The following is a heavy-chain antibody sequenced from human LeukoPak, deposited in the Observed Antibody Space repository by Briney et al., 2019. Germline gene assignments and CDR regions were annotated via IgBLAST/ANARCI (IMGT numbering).Heavy chain of an antibody. CDR2: INPDGSER. V-gene: IGHV3-7*03. J-gene: IGHJ6*02. CDR3: TRDLAAVPGPRMDV. CDR1: GFSFSSYY. Sequence: GGSLRLSCAASGFSFSSYYMSWVRQAPGKGLEWVALINPDGSERYYVDSVKGRFTISRDNAKNSLYLQMDSLRDDDTAMYFCTRDLAAVPGPRMDVWGQGTAVTVSS. D-gene: IGHD6-19*01.